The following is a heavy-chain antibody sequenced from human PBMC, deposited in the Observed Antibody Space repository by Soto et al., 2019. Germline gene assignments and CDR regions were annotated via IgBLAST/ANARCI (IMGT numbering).Heavy chain of an antibody. D-gene: IGHD3-22*01. CDR1: GCSISSSNW. CDR2: IYHSGST. J-gene: IGHJ4*02. CDR3: TRHNYYYDSSGYYFDDY. V-gene: IGHV4-4*02. Sequence: SETLSLTCAVSGCSISSSNWWSWVRQPPGKGLEWIGEIYHSGSTNYNPSLKSRVTISVDKSKNQFSLKLSSVTAADTAVYYCTRHNYYYDSSGYYFDDYWGQGTLVTVSS.